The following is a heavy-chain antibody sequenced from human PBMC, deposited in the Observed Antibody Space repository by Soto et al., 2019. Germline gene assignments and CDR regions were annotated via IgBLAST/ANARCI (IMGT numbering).Heavy chain of an antibody. J-gene: IGHJ4*02. CDR3: ARQTYYDFWSGYPLGYFDY. V-gene: IGHV4-39*01. CDR1: GGSISSSSYY. Sequence: SETLSLTCTVSGGSISSSSYYRGWIRQPPGKGLEWIGSIYYSGSTYYNPSLKSRVTISVDTSKNQFSLKLSSVTAADTAVYYCARQTYYDFWSGYPLGYFDYWGQGTLVTVSS. CDR2: IYYSGST. D-gene: IGHD3-3*01.